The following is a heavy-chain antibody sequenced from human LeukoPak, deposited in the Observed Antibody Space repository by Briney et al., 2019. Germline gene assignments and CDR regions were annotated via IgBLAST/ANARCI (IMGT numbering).Heavy chain of an antibody. J-gene: IGHJ4*02. CDR2: IQYSGNT. CDR3: VAGGDGMATILAEY. V-gene: IGHV4-59*08. D-gene: IGHD5-24*01. CDR1: GGSIRSYY. Sequence: PSETLSLTCTVSGGSIRSYYWIWIRQSPGKGLEWVGYIQYSGNTNYNPSFKSRVTISLDTSRKQLSLKLRFVTAADTAVYYCVAGGDGMATILAEYWGQGTLVTVSS.